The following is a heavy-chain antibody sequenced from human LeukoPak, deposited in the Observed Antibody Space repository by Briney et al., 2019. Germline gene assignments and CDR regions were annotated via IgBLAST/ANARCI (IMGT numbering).Heavy chain of an antibody. J-gene: IGHJ4*02. Sequence: GASVKVSCKASGYTFTSYDINWVRQATGQGLEWMGWMNPNSGNTGYAQKFQGRVTMTRNTSINTAYMELSSLRAEDTAVYYCAKVAPEWELPTISACFDYWGQGTLVTVSS. CDR3: AKVAPEWELPTISACFDY. CDR2: MNPNSGNT. V-gene: IGHV1-8*01. CDR1: GYTFTSYD. D-gene: IGHD1-26*01.